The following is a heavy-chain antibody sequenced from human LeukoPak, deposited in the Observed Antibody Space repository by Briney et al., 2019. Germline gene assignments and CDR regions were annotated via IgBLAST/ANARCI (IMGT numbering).Heavy chain of an antibody. CDR2: INWNGGST. CDR1: GFTFDDYG. Sequence: GGSLRLSCAASGFTFDDYGMSWVRQAPGKGLEWVSGINWNGGSTGYADSVKGRFTISRDNARNLLFLQINTLRADDTAVYYCAKLLDYGTTYDHWGQGVLVTVSS. D-gene: IGHD1-1*01. V-gene: IGHV3-20*04. CDR3: AKLLDYGTTYDH. J-gene: IGHJ4*02.